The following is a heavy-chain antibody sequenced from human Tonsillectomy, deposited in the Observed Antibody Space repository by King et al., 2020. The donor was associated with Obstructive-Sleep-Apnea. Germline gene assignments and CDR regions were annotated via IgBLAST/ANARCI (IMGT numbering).Heavy chain of an antibody. D-gene: IGHD4/OR15-4a*01. CDR1: GFTFSSYG. V-gene: IGHV3-30*03. CDR3: ARDNFGAYRPLKNMDV. CDR2: ISYDGDNQ. Sequence: VQLVESAGGVVQPGRSRRLSCAASGFTFSSYGMHWVRQAPGKGLEWVSFISYDGDNQNYADSVKGRYTISRDNSKNILYLQMNGLRSEDTGVYHCARDNFGAYRPLKNMDVWGQGTPVTVSS. J-gene: IGHJ6*02.